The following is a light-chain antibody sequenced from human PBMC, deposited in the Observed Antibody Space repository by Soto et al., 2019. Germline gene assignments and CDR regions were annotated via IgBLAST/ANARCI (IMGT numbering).Light chain of an antibody. CDR2: GAS. CDR1: QSVSSNY. Sequence: EIVLTQSPGTLSLSPGERATLSCRASQSVSSNYLAWYQQKPGQAPRLLIYGASSRATGIPDRFSGSGSGTDFTLTISRLESEDIAVYYCQQYSNSPRTFGQGTKV. J-gene: IGKJ1*01. V-gene: IGKV3-20*01. CDR3: QQYSNSPRT.